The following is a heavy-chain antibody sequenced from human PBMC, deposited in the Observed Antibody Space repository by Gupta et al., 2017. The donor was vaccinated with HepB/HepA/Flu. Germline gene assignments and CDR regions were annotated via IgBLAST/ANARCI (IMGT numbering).Heavy chain of an antibody. Sequence: QVQLVQDGDEVKKPGASVKVSCTVSGNTLSDLSMHWVRQVPGKGLEWMGGFDPEDGETIYAQKVQGRVTMTENTSTNTAYMVLRRLRSEDTAVYYWATESCSGCSCYNDYWGQGTLVTVSS. CDR2: FDPEDGET. J-gene: IGHJ4*02. CDR3: ATESCSGCSCYNDY. CDR1: GNTLSDLS. V-gene: IGHV1-24*01. D-gene: IGHD2-15*01.